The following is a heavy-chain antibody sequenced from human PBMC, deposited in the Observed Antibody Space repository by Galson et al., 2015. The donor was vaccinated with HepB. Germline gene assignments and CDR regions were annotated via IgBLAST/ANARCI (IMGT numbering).Heavy chain of an antibody. Sequence: SLRLSCAASGFTFDDYGMSWVRQAPGKGLEWVSGINWNGGSTGYADSVKGRFTISRDNAKNSLYLQMNSLRAEDTALYYCARGPGNYYDSSGFDYWGQGTLVTVSS. CDR1: GFTFDDYG. D-gene: IGHD3-22*01. V-gene: IGHV3-20*04. CDR3: ARGPGNYYDSSGFDY. CDR2: INWNGGST. J-gene: IGHJ4*02.